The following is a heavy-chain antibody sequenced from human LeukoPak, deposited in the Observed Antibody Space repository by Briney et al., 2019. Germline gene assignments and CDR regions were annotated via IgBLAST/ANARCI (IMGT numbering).Heavy chain of an antibody. CDR3: AGINWNYAL. CDR1: GDSFSTSAYS. Sequence: SETLSLTCAVSGDSFSTSAYSWTWIRQPPGKGLEWIGYIYYSGSTYYNPSLKSRVTISVDTSKNQFSLKLSSVTAADTAVYHCAGINWNYALWGQGTLVTVSS. D-gene: IGHD1-7*01. CDR2: IYYSGST. J-gene: IGHJ4*02. V-gene: IGHV4-30-4*07.